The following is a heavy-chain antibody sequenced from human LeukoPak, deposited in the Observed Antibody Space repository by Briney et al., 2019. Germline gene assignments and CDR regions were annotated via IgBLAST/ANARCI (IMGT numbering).Heavy chain of an antibody. J-gene: IGHJ4*02. Sequence: TSETLSLTCTVSGGSISRYFWTWIRLPPTKGLEWIGYISSSGSTSYNPSLTSRVTISIDTSKNHFSLKLSSVTAADTAVYYCARLIAVAGTFYYFDYWGQGTLVTVSS. CDR2: ISSSGST. CDR1: GGSISRYF. D-gene: IGHD6-19*01. V-gene: IGHV4-59*08. CDR3: ARLIAVAGTFYYFDY.